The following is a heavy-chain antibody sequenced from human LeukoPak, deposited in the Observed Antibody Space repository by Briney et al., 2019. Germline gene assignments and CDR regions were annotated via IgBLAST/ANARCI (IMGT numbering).Heavy chain of an antibody. CDR1: GFSISRGFY. Sequence: SETLSLTCTVSGFSISRGFYWGWIRQPPGKGLEWIGSIHYSGSAYNNPSLKSRVAISVDTSKNQFSLNLSSLTAADTAVYYCARTYDYVWGSYRYPFDLWGQGILVTVSS. CDR3: ARTYDYVWGSYRYPFDL. CDR2: IHYSGSA. D-gene: IGHD3-16*02. J-gene: IGHJ4*02. V-gene: IGHV4-38-2*02.